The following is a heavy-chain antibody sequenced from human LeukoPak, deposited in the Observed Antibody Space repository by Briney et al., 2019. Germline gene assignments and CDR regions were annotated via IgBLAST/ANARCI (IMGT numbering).Heavy chain of an antibody. CDR2: INHSGST. V-gene: IGHV4-34*01. CDR3: ARGQLGYYYYYMDV. Sequence: SETLSLTCAVYGGSFSGYYWSWIRQPPGKGLEWIGEINHSGSTNYNPSLKSRVTISVDTSKNQFSLKLSSVTAADTAVYYCARGQLGYYYYYMDVWGKGTTVTVSS. CDR1: GGSFSGYY. J-gene: IGHJ6*03. D-gene: IGHD6-6*01.